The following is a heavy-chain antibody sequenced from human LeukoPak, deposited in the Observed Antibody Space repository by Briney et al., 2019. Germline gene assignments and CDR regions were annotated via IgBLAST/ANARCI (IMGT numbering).Heavy chain of an antibody. CDR2: IYYSGST. J-gene: IGHJ4*02. V-gene: IGHV4-30-4*01. CDR1: GGSISSGAYC. Sequence: PSETLSLTCTVSGGSISSGAYCWSWIRQPPGQGLEWIGYIYYSGSTYYNPSLKSRVTISVDTSKNQFSLKLSSVTAADTAVYYCARGYYDSSGYTFPLDYWGQGTLVTVSS. D-gene: IGHD3-22*01. CDR3: ARGYYDSSGYTFPLDY.